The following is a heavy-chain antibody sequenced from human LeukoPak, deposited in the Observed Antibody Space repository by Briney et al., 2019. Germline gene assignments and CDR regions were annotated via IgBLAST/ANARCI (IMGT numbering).Heavy chain of an antibody. J-gene: IGHJ6*03. CDR1: GFIFSNYW. D-gene: IGHD3-22*01. V-gene: IGHV3-7*01. Sequence: PGGSLRLSCAASGFIFSNYWMSWVRQAPGKGLEWVANIKQDGSEKYYVDSVKGRFTISRDNAKNSLYLQMNSLRAEDTAVYYCARGSSGYYYGTNYYYMDVWGKGTTVTVSS. CDR2: IKQDGSEK. CDR3: ARGSSGYYYGTNYYYMDV.